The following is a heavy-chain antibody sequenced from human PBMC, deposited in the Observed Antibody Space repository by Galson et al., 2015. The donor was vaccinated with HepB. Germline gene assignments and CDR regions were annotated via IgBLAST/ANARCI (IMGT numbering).Heavy chain of an antibody. CDR1: GFSFTSYD. V-gene: IGHV1-8*02. Sequence: SVKVSCKASGFSFTSYDINWVRQATGQGLEWMGWMNPNSGNTCYAQKFQGRVTMTRDTSISTAYMELSRLRAEDTAVYYCARGPAGYDSRGYFDNWGQGILVTVSS. CDR2: MNPNSGNT. D-gene: IGHD3-22*01. CDR3: ARGPAGYDSRGYFDN. J-gene: IGHJ4*02.